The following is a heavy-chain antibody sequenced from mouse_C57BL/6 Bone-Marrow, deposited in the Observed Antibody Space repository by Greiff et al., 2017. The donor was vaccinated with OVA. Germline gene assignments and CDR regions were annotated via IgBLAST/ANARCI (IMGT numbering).Heavy chain of an antibody. V-gene: IGHV2-9-1*01. J-gene: IGHJ2*01. CDR3: ARGDTTVVATPHFDY. Sequence: QVQLKESGPGLVAPSQSLSITCTVSGFSLTSYAISWVRQPPGKGLEWLGVIWTGGGTNYNSALKSRLSISKDNSKSQVFLKKNSLQTDDTARYYCARGDTTVVATPHFDYWGQGTTLTVSS. CDR1: GFSLTSYA. D-gene: IGHD1-1*01. CDR2: IWTGGGT.